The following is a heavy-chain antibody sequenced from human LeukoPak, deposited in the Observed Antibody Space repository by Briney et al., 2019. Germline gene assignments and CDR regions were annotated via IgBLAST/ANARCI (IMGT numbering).Heavy chain of an antibody. D-gene: IGHD4-17*01. CDR3: AVQGLDYGGYWGSFWFDP. Sequence: GESLKISCKGSGYSFTSYWIGWVRQMPGKGLEWMGIIYPGDSDTRYSPSFQGQVTISADKSISTAYLQWSSLKASDTAMYYCAVQGLDYGGYWGSFWFDPWGQGTLVTVSS. CDR1: GYSFTSYW. J-gene: IGHJ5*02. CDR2: IYPGDSDT. V-gene: IGHV5-51*01.